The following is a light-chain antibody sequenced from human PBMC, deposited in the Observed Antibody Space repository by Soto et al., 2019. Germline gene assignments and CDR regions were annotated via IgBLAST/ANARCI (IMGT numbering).Light chain of an antibody. J-gene: IGLJ1*01. V-gene: IGLV2-11*01. CDR3: CSYAGRYTYV. CDR2: DVR. Sequence: QSALTQPRSVSGSPGQSVTISCTGTSSDVGGYNSVSWYQHHPGKAPKLMIYDVRKRPSGVPDRFSGSKSANTASLTISGLHADEEADYYRCSYAGRYTYVFGTGTKLTVL. CDR1: SSDVGGYNS.